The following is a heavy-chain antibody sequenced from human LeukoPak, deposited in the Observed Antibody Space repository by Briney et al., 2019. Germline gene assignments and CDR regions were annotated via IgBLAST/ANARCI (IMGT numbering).Heavy chain of an antibody. Sequence: GGSLRLSCAASGFTFSSYAMHWVRQAPGKGLEYVSAISSNGGSTYYANSVKGRFTISRDNSKNTLYVQMASLRAEDMAVYYCARDSSSTNPYYGMDVWGQGTTVTVSS. CDR3: ARDSSSTNPYYGMDV. D-gene: IGHD6-13*01. J-gene: IGHJ6*02. CDR2: ISSNGGST. CDR1: GFTFSSYA. V-gene: IGHV3-64*01.